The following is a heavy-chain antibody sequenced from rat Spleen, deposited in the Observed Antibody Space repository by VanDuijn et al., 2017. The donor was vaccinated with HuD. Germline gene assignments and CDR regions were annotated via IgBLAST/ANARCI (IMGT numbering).Heavy chain of an antibody. CDR1: GHSITSTFR. CDR2: INSAGNT. J-gene: IGHJ3*01. D-gene: IGHD1-12*02. Sequence: EVQLQESGPGLVKPSQSLPLTCSVTGHSITSTFRWNWIRKFPGNKLEWMGYINSAGNTNYNPSLKSRISISRDTSKNQFFLQVNSLSTEDTATYYCARSEGTHYYLPFADWGQGSLVTVSS. CDR3: ARSEGTHYYLPFAD. V-gene: IGHV3-3*01.